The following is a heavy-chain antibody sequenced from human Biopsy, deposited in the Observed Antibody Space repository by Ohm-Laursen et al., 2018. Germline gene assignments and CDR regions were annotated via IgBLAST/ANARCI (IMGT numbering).Heavy chain of an antibody. V-gene: IGHV4-59*01. Sequence: TLSLTCTVSGDSLSRSYWSWIRQPPGKGLQWTGYVYYTGSTDYNPSLQSRVTISVDTSKNHFSLRLRSVAPADTAIYYCARDRGYYSDRTVPGYFDLWGRGTLVTVSS. J-gene: IGHJ2*01. CDR2: VYYTGST. CDR3: ARDRGYYSDRTVPGYFDL. CDR1: GDSLSRSY. D-gene: IGHD3-22*01.